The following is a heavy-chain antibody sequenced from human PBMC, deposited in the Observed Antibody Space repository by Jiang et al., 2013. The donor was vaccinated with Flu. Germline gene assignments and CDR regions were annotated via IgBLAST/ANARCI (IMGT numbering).Heavy chain of an antibody. CDR3: ARQGAMVWDNWFDP. CDR1: GDSVSSNSAA. J-gene: IGHJ5*02. CDR2: TYYRSKWYN. Sequence: QTLSLTCAISGDSVSSNSAAWNWIRQSPSRGLEWLGRTYYRSKWYNDYAVSVKSRITINPDTSKNQFSLQLNSVTPEDTAVYYCARQGAMVWDNWFDPWGQGTLVTVSS. D-gene: IGHD5-18*01. V-gene: IGHV6-1*01.